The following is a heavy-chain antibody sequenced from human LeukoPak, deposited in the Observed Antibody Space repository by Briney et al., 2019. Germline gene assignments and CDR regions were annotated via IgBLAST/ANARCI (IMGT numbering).Heavy chain of an antibody. J-gene: IGHJ4*02. V-gene: IGHV3-48*01. Sequence: GGSLRLSCAASGFTFSSYSMNWVRQAPGKGLEWVSYISSSSTIYYADSVKGRFTISRDNAKNSLYLQMNSLRAEDTAVYYCAREYYAFDYWGQGTLVTVSS. CDR2: ISSSSTI. CDR3: AREYYAFDY. CDR1: GFTFSSYS. D-gene: IGHD1-26*01.